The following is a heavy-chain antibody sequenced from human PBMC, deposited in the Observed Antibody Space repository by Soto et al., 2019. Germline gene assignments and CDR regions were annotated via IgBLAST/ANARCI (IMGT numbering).Heavy chain of an antibody. CDR1: GFTFSDYY. V-gene: IGHV3-11*05. Sequence: QVQLVESGGGLVKPGGSLRLSCAASGFTFSDYYMSWIRQAPGKGLEWVSYISSSSSYTNYADSVKRRFTISRDNAKNSLYLQMNSLRAEDTAVYYCARVAQTYGGNPYYYYGMDVWGQGTTVTVSS. J-gene: IGHJ6*02. CDR3: ARVAQTYGGNPYYYYGMDV. CDR2: ISSSSSYT. D-gene: IGHD4-17*01.